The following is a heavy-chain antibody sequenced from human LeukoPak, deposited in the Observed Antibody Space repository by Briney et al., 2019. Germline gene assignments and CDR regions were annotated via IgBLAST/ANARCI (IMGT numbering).Heavy chain of an antibody. CDR2: IKQDESAK. J-gene: IGHJ4*02. CDR1: GFTFSSYW. V-gene: IGHV3-7*03. CDR3: ARLGQQMANAKDY. Sequence: PGGSLRLSCAASGFTFSSYWMSWVRQAPGKGLEWVANIKQDESAKYYVDSVKGRFTISRDNAQSSLSLQMNSLRAEDTAVYYCARLGQQMANAKDYWGQGTLVTVSS. D-gene: IGHD6-13*01.